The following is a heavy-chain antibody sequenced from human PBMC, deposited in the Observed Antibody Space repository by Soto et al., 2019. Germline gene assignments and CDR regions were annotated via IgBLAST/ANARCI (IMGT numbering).Heavy chain of an antibody. V-gene: IGHV3-23*01. CDR3: AKDPRTIYYYYGMDV. CDR1: GFTFSSYA. CDR2: ISGSGGST. D-gene: IGHD1-7*01. Sequence: GGSLRLSCGASGFTFSSYAMSLVRQAPGEGLEWVSAISGSGGSTYYADSVKGRFAISRDNSKNTLYLQMNSLRAEDTAVYYCAKDPRTIYYYYGMDVWGQGTTVTVSS. J-gene: IGHJ6*02.